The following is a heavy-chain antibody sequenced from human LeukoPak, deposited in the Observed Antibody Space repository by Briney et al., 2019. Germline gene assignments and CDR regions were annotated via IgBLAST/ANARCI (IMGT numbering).Heavy chain of an antibody. V-gene: IGHV3-30*04. CDR3: ARDRGRYDFWSGYYNGDNYFEY. CDR2: ISYDGSNK. CDR1: GFTFSSYA. Sequence: GGSLRLSCAASGFTFSSYAMHWVRQAPGKGLAWVAVISYDGSNKYYADSVKGRFTISRDNSKNTLYLQMNSLRAEDTAVYYCARDRGRYDFWSGYYNGDNYFEYWGQGTLVTVSS. D-gene: IGHD3-3*01. J-gene: IGHJ4*02.